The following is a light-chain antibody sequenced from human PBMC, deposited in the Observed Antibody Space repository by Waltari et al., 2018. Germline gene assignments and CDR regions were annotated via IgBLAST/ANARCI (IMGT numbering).Light chain of an antibody. V-gene: IGLV2-23*01. J-gene: IGLJ3*02. CDR2: GVT. CDR1: SSDIGTYND. Sequence: QSALTQPPSVSGSPGQSTTISCPGTSSDIGTYNDVSWYQQYPGKAPKLMIHGVTNRPSGVSDRFSGSKSGNTASLTISGLQAEDEAVYYCCSYARSRTLLFGGGTELTVL. CDR3: CSYARSRTLL.